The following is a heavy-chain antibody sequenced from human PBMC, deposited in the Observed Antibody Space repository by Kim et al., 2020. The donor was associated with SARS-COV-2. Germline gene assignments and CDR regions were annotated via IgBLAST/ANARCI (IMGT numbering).Heavy chain of an antibody. CDR2: ISYDGSNE. Sequence: GGSLRLSCAVSGFNFRNYGMHWVRQAPGKGLEWVATISYDGSNEYYADSVKGRFTISRDNSKNTLYLQMSSLRAEDAAVYYCAKVRGELLLLSGDLWGQGTLVIVSS. J-gene: IGHJ4*02. D-gene: IGHD1-26*01. V-gene: IGHV3-30*18. CDR1: GFNFRNYG. CDR3: AKVRGELLLLSGDL.